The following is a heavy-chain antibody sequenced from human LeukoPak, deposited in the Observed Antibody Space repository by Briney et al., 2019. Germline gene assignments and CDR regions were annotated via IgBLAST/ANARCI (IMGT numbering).Heavy chain of an antibody. V-gene: IGHV3-9*01. J-gene: IGHJ4*02. Sequence: PGGSLRLSCAASGFTFDDYAMHWVRQAPGKGLEWVSGISWNSGSIGYADSVKGRFTISRDNAKNSLYLQMNSLSAEDTALYYCAKEGVPYYDILTGWGYYFDYWGQGTLVTVSS. CDR1: GFTFDDYA. D-gene: IGHD3-9*01. CDR3: AKEGVPYYDILTGWGYYFDY. CDR2: ISWNSGSI.